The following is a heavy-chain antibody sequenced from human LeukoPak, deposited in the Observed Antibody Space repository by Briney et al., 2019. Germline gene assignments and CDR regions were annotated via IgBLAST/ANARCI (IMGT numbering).Heavy chain of an antibody. J-gene: IGHJ4*02. Sequence: GGSPRLSCAASGFTVSSNYMSWVRQAPGKGLEWVSVIYSGGSTYYADSVKGRFTISRDNSKNTLYLQMNSLRAEDTAVYYCARDPLRSGWYGYFDSWGQGTLVTVSS. CDR1: GFTVSSNY. D-gene: IGHD6-19*01. CDR2: IYSGGST. CDR3: ARDPLRSGWYGYFDS. V-gene: IGHV3-66*01.